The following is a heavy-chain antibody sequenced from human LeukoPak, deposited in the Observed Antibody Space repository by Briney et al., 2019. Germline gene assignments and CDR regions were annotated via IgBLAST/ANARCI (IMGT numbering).Heavy chain of an antibody. CDR2: IYPGDSDT. Sequence: GASLKISCKGSGYSFTSYWIGWVRQLPGKGLERMGIIYPGDSDTRYSPSFQGQVTISADKSISTAYLQWSSLKASDTAMYYCASCLRCPFDYWGQGTLVTVSS. CDR1: GYSFTSYW. J-gene: IGHJ4*02. V-gene: IGHV5-51*01. CDR3: ASCLRCPFDY. D-gene: IGHD4-17*01.